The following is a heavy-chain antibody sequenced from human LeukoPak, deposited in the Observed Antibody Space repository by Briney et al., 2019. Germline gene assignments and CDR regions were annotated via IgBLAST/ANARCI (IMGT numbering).Heavy chain of an antibody. CDR1: GFAFSNLA. J-gene: IGHJ6*03. CDR3: AKMEGQRLYDYCMDV. CDR2: MSGSGYYT. Sequence: GGSLRLSCAASGFAFSNLAMSWVRQAPGKGLEWVSAMSGSGYYTYYVESVKGRFTISRDNSKNTLYLHMNSLRADDTAVYYCAKMEGQRLYDYCMDVWGRGTTVTVSS. V-gene: IGHV3-23*01. D-gene: IGHD3-3*01.